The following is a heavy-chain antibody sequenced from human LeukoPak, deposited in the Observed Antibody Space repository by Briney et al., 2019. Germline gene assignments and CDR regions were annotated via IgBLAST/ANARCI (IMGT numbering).Heavy chain of an antibody. CDR3: AKAASSSWPSYYYGMDV. J-gene: IGHJ6*02. CDR2: ISASGAST. Sequence: GSLRLSCAASGFTFSSYAMSWVRQAPGKGLEWVSAISASGASTYYADSVKGRFTISRDTSKNTVYLQMSSLRVDDTAVYYCAKAASSSWPSYYYGMDVWGQGTTVTVSS. CDR1: GFTFSSYA. V-gene: IGHV3-23*01. D-gene: IGHD6-13*01.